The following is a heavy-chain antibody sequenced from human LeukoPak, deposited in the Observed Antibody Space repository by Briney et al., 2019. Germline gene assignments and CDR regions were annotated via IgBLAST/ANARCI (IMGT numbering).Heavy chain of an antibody. V-gene: IGHV1-24*01. CDR2: LSPRDGET. D-gene: IGHD3-10*01. CDR1: GSTLTTIS. Sequence: ASVKVSCTVSGSTLTTISIDWVRQGPGKGLEWMGSLSPRDGETSHAQKFKGRFNMTADRATDIAYMEMSSLESGDTAVYYCATGAMVYDFWGQGTLVTVS. CDR3: ATGAMVYDF. J-gene: IGHJ4*02.